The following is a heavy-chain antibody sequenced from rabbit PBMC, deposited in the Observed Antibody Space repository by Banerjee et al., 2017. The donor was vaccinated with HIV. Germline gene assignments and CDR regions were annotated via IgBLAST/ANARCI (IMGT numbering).Heavy chain of an antibody. CDR3: ARSDVASGYWEFNL. Sequence: QEQLVESGGGLVTLGGSLKLSCKASGIDFSSYGIHWVRQAPGKGLEWIAFIYPDYGNTDYASWVNGRFTISLDNAQNTVSLQMTSLTAADTATYFCARSDVASGYWEFNLWGPGTLVTVS. J-gene: IGHJ4*01. CDR2: IYPDYGNT. CDR1: GIDFSSYG. D-gene: IGHD1-1*01. V-gene: IGHV1S47*01.